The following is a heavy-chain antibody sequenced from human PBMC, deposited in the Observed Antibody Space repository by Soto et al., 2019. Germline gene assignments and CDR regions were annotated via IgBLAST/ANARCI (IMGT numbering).Heavy chain of an antibody. CDR3: ARHAAGNSYDY. CDR1: GGSISSSSYY. J-gene: IGHJ4*02. Sequence: QLQLQESGPGLVKPSETLSLTCTVSGGSISSSSYYWGWIRQPPGKGLEWIGSIYYSGSTYYNPSLKSRVTISVDTSKNQFSLKLSSVTAADTAVYYCARHAAGNSYDYWGQGTLVTVSS. V-gene: IGHV4-39*01. CDR2: IYYSGST. D-gene: IGHD5-18*01.